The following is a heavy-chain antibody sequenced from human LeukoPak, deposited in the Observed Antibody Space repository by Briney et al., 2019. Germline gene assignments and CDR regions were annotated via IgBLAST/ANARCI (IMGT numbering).Heavy chain of an antibody. D-gene: IGHD2-2*02. Sequence: SVKVSCKASGGTFSSYAISWVRQAPGQGLEWMGRIIPILGIANYAQKFQGRVTITADKSTSTAYMELSSLRSEDTAVYYCAIPAAIGAAAGPSYFDYWGQGTLVTVSS. CDR3: AIPAAIGAAAGPSYFDY. J-gene: IGHJ4*02. CDR2: IIPILGIA. CDR1: GGTFSSYA. V-gene: IGHV1-69*04.